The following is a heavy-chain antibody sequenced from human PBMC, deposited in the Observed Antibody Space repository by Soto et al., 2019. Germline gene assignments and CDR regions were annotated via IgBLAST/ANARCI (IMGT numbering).Heavy chain of an antibody. CDR2: ISYDGNNK. CDR3: ARAGCDGGTCYTLVGLRYGMDV. J-gene: IGHJ6*02. Sequence: QVQLAESGGGVVQPGRSLRLSCAASGFTFSNYAMYWVRQAPGKGLEWVAVISYDGNNKYYADSVKGRFTISRDNSKNTLYLQMNSLRAEDTAVYYCARAGCDGGTCYTLVGLRYGMDVWGQGTTVTVSS. CDR1: GFTFSNYA. D-gene: IGHD2-15*01. V-gene: IGHV3-30-3*01.